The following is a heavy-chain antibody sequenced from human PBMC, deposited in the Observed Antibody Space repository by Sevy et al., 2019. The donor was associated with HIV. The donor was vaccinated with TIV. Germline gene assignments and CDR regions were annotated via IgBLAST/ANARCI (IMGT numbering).Heavy chain of an antibody. J-gene: IGHJ3*02. D-gene: IGHD3-16*01. Sequence: GGCLRLSCAASGFTFSNAWMSWVRQAPGKGLEWVGRIKSKTDGGTTDYAAPVKGRFTISRDDSKNTLYLQMNSLKTEDTAVYYCTTVLIGDYAFDIWGQGTMVTVSS. CDR1: GFTFSNAW. V-gene: IGHV3-15*01. CDR3: TTVLIGDYAFDI. CDR2: IKSKTDGGTT.